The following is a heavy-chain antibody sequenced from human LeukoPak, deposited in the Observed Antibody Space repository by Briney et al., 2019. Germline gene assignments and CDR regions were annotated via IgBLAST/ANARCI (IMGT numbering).Heavy chain of an antibody. J-gene: IGHJ4*02. CDR3: TRNGTSPTYNYGSGSYFNY. CDR1: GFTFGDYA. V-gene: IGHV3-49*04. Sequence: GGSLRLSCTASGFTFGDYAIRWVRQAPGKGLEWVGFIRSRAYGGTTEYAASVKGRFTISRDGSKSIAYLQMNSLKTEDTAVYYCTRNGTSPTYNYGSGSYFNYWGQGTLVSVSS. CDR2: IRSRAYGGTT. D-gene: IGHD3-10*01.